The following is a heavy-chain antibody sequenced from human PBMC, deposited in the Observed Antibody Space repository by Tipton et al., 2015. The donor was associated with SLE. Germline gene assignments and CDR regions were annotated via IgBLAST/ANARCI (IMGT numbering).Heavy chain of an antibody. D-gene: IGHD3-3*01. Sequence: TLSLTCAVSGYSISSGYYWGWIRQPPGKGLEWIGSIYHSGSTYYNPSLKSRVTISLDKSKNQFSLRLTSVTAADTAVYYCVRGGTVFGVVLNWFDPWGQGTLVTVSS. CDR2: IYHSGST. CDR1: GYSISSGYY. J-gene: IGHJ5*02. CDR3: VRGGTVFGVVLNWFDP. V-gene: IGHV4-38-2*01.